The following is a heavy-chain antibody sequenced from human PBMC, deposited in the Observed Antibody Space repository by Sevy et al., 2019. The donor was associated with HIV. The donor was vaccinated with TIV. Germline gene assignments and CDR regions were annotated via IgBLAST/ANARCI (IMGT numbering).Heavy chain of an antibody. D-gene: IGHD6-19*01. CDR2: ISSSSSTI. V-gene: IGHV3-48*02. J-gene: IGHJ5*02. Sequence: GESLKISCAASGFTFSSYSMNWVRQAPGKGLEWVSYISSSSSTIYYADSVKGRFTISRDNAKNSLYLQMNSLRDEDTAVYYCARDDPYSSGNWFDPWGQGTLVTVSS. CDR1: GFTFSSYS. CDR3: ARDDPYSSGNWFDP.